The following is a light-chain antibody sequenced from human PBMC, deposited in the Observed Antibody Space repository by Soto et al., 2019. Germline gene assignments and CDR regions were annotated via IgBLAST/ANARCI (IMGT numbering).Light chain of an antibody. CDR2: GAS. Sequence: EIAMTQSPVTLSASPGERVTLSCRASQSVNINLAWYQQRPGQAPRVLIYGASNRASGIPDRCSGSGSGTDFTLTIISLEPDDFALYYCQQYKDWPPLTFGGGTRVEIK. J-gene: IGKJ4*01. CDR1: QSVNIN. V-gene: IGKV3D-15*01. CDR3: QQYKDWPPLT.